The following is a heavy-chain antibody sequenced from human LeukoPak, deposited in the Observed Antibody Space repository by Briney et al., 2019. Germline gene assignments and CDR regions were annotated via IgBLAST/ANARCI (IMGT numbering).Heavy chain of an antibody. D-gene: IGHD4-11*01. J-gene: IGHJ5*02. V-gene: IGHV4-39*01. CDR1: GGSISNSGYY. CDR2: IYYSGST. Sequence: SETLSLTCTVSGGSISNSGYYWGCIRQPPGKGLEWIGNIYYSGSTYYNPSLKSRVTISVDTSKNQSSLKMTSVTAADTAVYYCARAPFNYYQAFDPWGQGTLVTVSS. CDR3: ARAPFNYYQAFDP.